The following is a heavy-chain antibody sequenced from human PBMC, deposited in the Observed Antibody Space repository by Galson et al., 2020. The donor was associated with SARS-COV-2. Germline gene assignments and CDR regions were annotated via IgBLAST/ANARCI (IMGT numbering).Heavy chain of an antibody. Sequence: SETLSLTCTVSGGSVSSGSYYWSWIRQPPGKGLEWIGYIYYSGSTNYNPSLKSRVTISVDTSKNQFSLKLSSVTAADTAVYYCARDRDSSGYYPTYWYFDLWGRGTLVTVSS. CDR1: GGSVSSGSYY. D-gene: IGHD3-22*01. V-gene: IGHV4-61*01. J-gene: IGHJ2*01. CDR3: ARDRDSSGYYPTYWYFDL. CDR2: IYYSGST.